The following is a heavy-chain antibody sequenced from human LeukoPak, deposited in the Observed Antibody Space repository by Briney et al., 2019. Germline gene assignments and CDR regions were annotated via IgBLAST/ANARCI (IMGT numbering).Heavy chain of an antibody. CDR1: GGSISSYY. CDR3: ARDGPVPGDSSSWYWPYQFGNWFDP. CDR2: IYISGSGST. J-gene: IGHJ5*02. D-gene: IGHD6-13*01. Sequence: SETLSLTCTVSGGSISSYYWSWIRQPAGKGLEWIGRIYISGSGSTNYNPSLKSRVTMSVDTSKNQFSLKLSSVTAADTAVYYCARDGPVPGDSSSWYWPYQFGNWFDPWGQGTLVTVSS. V-gene: IGHV4-4*07.